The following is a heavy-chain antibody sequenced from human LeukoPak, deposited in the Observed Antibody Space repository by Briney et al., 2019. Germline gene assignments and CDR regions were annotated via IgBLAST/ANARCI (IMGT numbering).Heavy chain of an antibody. D-gene: IGHD5-24*01. Sequence: GGSLRLSCAATGFTFSSYAMTWVRQAPGKGLEWVSAIGGSTYYADSVKGRFTISRDNSENTLYLQMNSLRAEDTAVYYCARDPGEMATIFWFDPWGQGTLVTVSS. CDR1: GFTFSSYA. CDR3: ARDPGEMATIFWFDP. CDR2: IGGST. J-gene: IGHJ5*02. V-gene: IGHV3-23*01.